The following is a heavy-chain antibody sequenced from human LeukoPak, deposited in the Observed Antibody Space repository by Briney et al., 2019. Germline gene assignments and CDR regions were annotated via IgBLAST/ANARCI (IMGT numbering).Heavy chain of an antibody. CDR1: GGTFSSYA. CDR2: IIPIFGTA. D-gene: IGHD2-2*01. J-gene: IGHJ3*02. CDR3: ARPRKSSSIEAFDI. Sequence: ASVKVSCKASGGTFSSYAISWVRQAPGQGLEWMGGIIPIFGTANYAQKFQGRVTITADESTSTAYMELSSLRSEDTAVYYCARPRKSSSIEAFDIWGQGTVVTVSS. V-gene: IGHV1-69*13.